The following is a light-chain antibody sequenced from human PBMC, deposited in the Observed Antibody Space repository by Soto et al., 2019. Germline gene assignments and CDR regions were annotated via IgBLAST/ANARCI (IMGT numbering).Light chain of an antibody. Sequence: EIVLTQSPATLSLSPGERATLSCRASQSDDSQVAWYQQRPGQAPSLVVYDASNRATGIPARFSGSGSGTEFTLTITNLEPEDFAVYYCQQRSNWPRTFGRGTKLEIK. CDR2: DAS. CDR3: QQRSNWPRT. CDR1: QSDDSQ. V-gene: IGKV3-11*01. J-gene: IGKJ2*01.